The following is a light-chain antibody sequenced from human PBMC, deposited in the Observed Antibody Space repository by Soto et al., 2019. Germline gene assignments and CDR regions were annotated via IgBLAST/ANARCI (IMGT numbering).Light chain of an antibody. CDR2: GAS. CDR3: QQYGYSPWT. V-gene: IGKV3-20*01. Sequence: EIVLTQSPVTLSLSPGERATLSCRASESVNSAYLAWYQHRPAQAPRLLIYGASSRATGVPDRFSGSGSGTEFTLPITRLEPADFALYYCQQYGYSPWTFGLGTKVEIK. J-gene: IGKJ1*01. CDR1: ESVNSAY.